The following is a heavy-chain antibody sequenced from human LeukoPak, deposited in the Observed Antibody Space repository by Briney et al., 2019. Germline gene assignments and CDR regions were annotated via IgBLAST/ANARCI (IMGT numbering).Heavy chain of an antibody. V-gene: IGHV4-39*01. D-gene: IGHD3-22*01. J-gene: IGHJ5*02. CDR3: ARPAHTYYYDSSGYYHGWFDP. Sequence: PSETLSLTCTVSGGSISSSSYYWGWIRQPPGKGLEWIGSVYYSGSTYYNPSLKSRVTISVDTSKNQFSLKLSSVTAADTAVYYCARPAHTYYYDSSGYYHGWFDPWGQGTLVTVSS. CDR2: VYYSGST. CDR1: GGSISSSSYY.